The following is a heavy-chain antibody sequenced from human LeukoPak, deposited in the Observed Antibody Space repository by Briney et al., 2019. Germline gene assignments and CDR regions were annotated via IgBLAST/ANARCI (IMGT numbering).Heavy chain of an antibody. V-gene: IGHV4-34*01. CDR1: GGSFSSHY. J-gene: IGHJ4*02. D-gene: IGHD3-22*01. CDR3: ARDPQNYSDSSAFDF. Sequence: SETLSLTCGVSGGSFSSHYWTWIRQPPGKGREWIGEINHSGSTNYNPSLRSRVTISVDTSKNQFSLKLTSVAAADTAVYYCARDPQNYSDSSAFDFWGQGTLVTVSS. CDR2: INHSGST.